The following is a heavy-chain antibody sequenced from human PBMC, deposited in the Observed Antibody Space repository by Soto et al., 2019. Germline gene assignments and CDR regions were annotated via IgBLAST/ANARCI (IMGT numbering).Heavy chain of an antibody. Sequence: QVQLQESGPGLVKPSGTLSLTCAVSGGSISSINWWSWVRQPPGKGLEWIGEIYHSGSTNYNPSLKSRVPISVDKSKNQFSLKLSSVTAADTAVYYCARGDCSGGSCCSVDIWGQGTMVTVSS. D-gene: IGHD2-15*01. CDR3: ARGDCSGGSCCSVDI. CDR2: IYHSGST. CDR1: GGSISSINW. V-gene: IGHV4-4*02. J-gene: IGHJ3*02.